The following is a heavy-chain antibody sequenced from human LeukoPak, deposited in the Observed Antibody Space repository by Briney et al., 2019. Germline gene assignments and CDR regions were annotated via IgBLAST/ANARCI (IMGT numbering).Heavy chain of an antibody. J-gene: IGHJ4*02. D-gene: IGHD6-13*01. CDR3: ARGGSSSFSRIDY. CDR1: GFTFSSYV. CDR2: ISYDGSNK. Sequence: GGSLRLSCAASGFTFSSYVMHWVRQAPGKGLEWVAVISYDGSNKYYADSVKGRFTISRDNSKNTLYLQMNSLRAEDTAVYYCARGGSSSFSRIDYWGQGTLVTVSS. V-gene: IGHV3-30-3*01.